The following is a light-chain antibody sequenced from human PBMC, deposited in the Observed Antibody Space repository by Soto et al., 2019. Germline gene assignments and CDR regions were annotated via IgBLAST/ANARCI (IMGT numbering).Light chain of an antibody. CDR2: EVS. V-gene: IGLV2-14*01. J-gene: IGLJ1*01. CDR1: SSDVGGYNY. Sequence: QSALTQPASVSGSPGQSITISCTGTSSDVGGYNYVSWYQQHPGKAPKLMIYEVSNRPSGVSNRFSGSKSGNTASLTISGLQAEDEADYYCGSYTSSSTLYVFGTETKVTVL. CDR3: GSYTSSSTLYV.